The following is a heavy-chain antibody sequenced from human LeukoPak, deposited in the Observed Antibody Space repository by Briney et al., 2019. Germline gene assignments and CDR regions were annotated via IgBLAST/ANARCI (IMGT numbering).Heavy chain of an antibody. D-gene: IGHD1-26*01. Sequence: ASVKVSCRTSGYRFSGRYIYWMRQTPGQGFEWVGWIKPNTGDIHYAQKLQGRVTMTTDTSTSTAYMEVRSLRSDDTAVYYCAREVGRGFDYWGQGTLVTVSS. CDR1: GYRFSGRY. V-gene: IGHV1-18*04. CDR3: AREVGRGFDY. J-gene: IGHJ4*02. CDR2: IKPNTGDI.